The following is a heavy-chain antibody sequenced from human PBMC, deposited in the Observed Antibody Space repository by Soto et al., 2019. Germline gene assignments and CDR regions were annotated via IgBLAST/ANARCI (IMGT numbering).Heavy chain of an antibody. V-gene: IGHV5-10-1*01. J-gene: IGHJ6*02. CDR2: IDPSDSYT. D-gene: IGHD3-22*01. CDR3: ARHRKYYYDSSGYPRLYYYYGMDA. Sequence: GESLKISCNGSGYSFTIYWISWVRQMPGKGLEWMGRIDPSDSYTNYSPSFQGHVTISADKSISTAYLQWSSLKASDTAMYYCARHRKYYYDSSGYPRLYYYYGMDAWGQGTTVTVSS. CDR1: GYSFTIYW.